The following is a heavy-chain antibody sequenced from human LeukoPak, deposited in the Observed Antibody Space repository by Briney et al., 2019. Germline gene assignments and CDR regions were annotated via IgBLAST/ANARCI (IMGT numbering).Heavy chain of an antibody. J-gene: IGHJ3*02. V-gene: IGHV1-2*02. Sequence: ASVKVSCKASGYTFTTYNINWVRQAPGQGLEWMGWINPNSGGTNYAQKFQGRVTMTGDTSISTAYMELSSLRSEDTAVYYCARGMIRGVIGGGAFDIWGQGTMVTVSS. CDR2: INPNSGGT. D-gene: IGHD3-10*01. CDR3: ARGMIRGVIGGGAFDI. CDR1: GYTFTTYN.